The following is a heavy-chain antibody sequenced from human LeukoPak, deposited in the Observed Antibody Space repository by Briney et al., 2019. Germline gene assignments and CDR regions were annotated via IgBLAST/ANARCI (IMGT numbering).Heavy chain of an antibody. CDR3: ARVGDAGDGYNPFDY. V-gene: IGHV1-18*01. D-gene: IGHD5-24*01. CDR2: ISAYNGNT. Sequence: ASVKVSFKASGYTFPSSGISWVRQAPGQGLEWMGWISAYNGNTNYAQKLQGRVTMTTDTSTSTAYMELRSLRSDDTAVYYCARVGDAGDGYNPFDYWGQGTLVTVSS. CDR1: GYTFPSSG. J-gene: IGHJ4*02.